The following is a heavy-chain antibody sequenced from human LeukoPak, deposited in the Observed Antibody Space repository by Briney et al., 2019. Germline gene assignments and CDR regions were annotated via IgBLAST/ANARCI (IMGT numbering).Heavy chain of an antibody. CDR1: GFTFSSYG. CDR3: AKDRMITFGGVIPEFDY. Sequence: GRSLRLSCAASGFTFSSYGVHWVRQAPGKGLEWVAVIWYDGSNKYYADSVKGRFTISRDNSKNTLYLQMNSLRAEDTAVYYCAKDRMITFGGVIPEFDYWGQGTLVTVSS. D-gene: IGHD3-16*02. CDR2: IWYDGSNK. J-gene: IGHJ4*02. V-gene: IGHV3-33*06.